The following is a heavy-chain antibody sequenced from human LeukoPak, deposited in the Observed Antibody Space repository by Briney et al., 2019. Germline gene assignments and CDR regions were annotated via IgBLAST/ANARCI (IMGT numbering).Heavy chain of an antibody. Sequence: GGSLRLSCAASGFTFSSYSMNWVRQAPGKGLEWVSSISSSSSYIYYADSVKGRFTISRDNAKNSLYLQMNSLRAEDTAVYYCATRPLRYGDWDYWGQGTLVTVSS. D-gene: IGHD4-17*01. CDR1: GFTFSSYS. J-gene: IGHJ4*02. CDR3: ATRPLRYGDWDY. V-gene: IGHV3-21*01. CDR2: ISSSSSYI.